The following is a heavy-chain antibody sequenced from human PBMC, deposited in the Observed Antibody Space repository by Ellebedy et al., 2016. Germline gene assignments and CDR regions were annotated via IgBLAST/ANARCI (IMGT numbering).Heavy chain of an antibody. D-gene: IGHD1-7*01. CDR3: ARRPISATEFDF. J-gene: IGHJ4*02. V-gene: IGHV1-18*01. Sequence: ASVKVSXXASGYTFTNYDTSWVRQAPGQGLEWMGGISPFNGYTKYAEKFQGRLTLTTDTSTSTAYMEVRSLRSDDTGVYYCARRPISATEFDFWGQGTLVTVSS. CDR2: ISPFNGYT. CDR1: GYTFTNYD.